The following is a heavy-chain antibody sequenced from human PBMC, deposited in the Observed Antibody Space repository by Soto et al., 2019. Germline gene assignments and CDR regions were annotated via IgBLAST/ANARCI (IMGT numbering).Heavy chain of an antibody. V-gene: IGHV3-23*01. CDR2: ISGSGGST. D-gene: IGHD2-8*01. CDR1: GFTYSSYA. CDR3: AQYHATATVVMQFDY. Sequence: GGPLRLSCAASGFTYSSYAMSWVRQAPGKGLEWVSAISGSGGSTYYADSVKGRSAISRDNSKNTVYLQMNSLRAEDPAVYYWAQYHATATVVMQFDYRGQGTLVTVSS. J-gene: IGHJ4*02.